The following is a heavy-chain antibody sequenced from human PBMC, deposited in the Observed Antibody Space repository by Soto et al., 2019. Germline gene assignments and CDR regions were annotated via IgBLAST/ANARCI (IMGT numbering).Heavy chain of an antibody. CDR1: GFTFSSYG. D-gene: IGHD6-13*01. V-gene: IGHV3-33*01. CDR2: IWYDGSNK. CDR3: ARGSPLAYFDY. J-gene: IGHJ4*02. Sequence: WGSLRLSCAASGFTFSSYGMHWVRQAPGKGLEWVAVIWYDGSNKYYADSVKGRFTISRDNPKNTLYLQMNSLRAEDTAVYYCARGSPLAYFDYWGQGTLVTVSS.